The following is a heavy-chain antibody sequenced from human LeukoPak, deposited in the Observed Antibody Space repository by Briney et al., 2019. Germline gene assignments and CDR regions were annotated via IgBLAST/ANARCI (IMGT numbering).Heavy chain of an antibody. CDR2: ISGSGIRT. Sequence: GGSLRLSCAASGFTFMSCAMNWVRQAPGKGLEWVSGISGSGIRTYYADSVKGRFTISRDNSKNALYLQMNSLRAEDTAIYYCAGGCGTDCYSVEYWGQGTLVTVSS. CDR3: AGGCGTDCYSVEY. J-gene: IGHJ4*02. V-gene: IGHV3-23*01. D-gene: IGHD2-21*02. CDR1: GFTFMSCA.